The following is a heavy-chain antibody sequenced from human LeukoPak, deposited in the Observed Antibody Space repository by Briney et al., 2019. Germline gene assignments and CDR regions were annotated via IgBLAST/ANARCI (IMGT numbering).Heavy chain of an antibody. CDR1: GGSISGYY. D-gene: IGHD1-26*01. V-gene: IGHV4-4*07. CDR2: IYNSGTT. J-gene: IGHJ3*01. Sequence: SETLSLTCIVSGGSISGYYWSWIRQPAGKGLEWIGRIYNSGTTYYNPSLKSRLTMSVDTSKNQFSLNLSFVTAADTAVYYCARDSASGSYRHAFDFWGQGTMVTVSS. CDR3: ARDSASGSYRHAFDF.